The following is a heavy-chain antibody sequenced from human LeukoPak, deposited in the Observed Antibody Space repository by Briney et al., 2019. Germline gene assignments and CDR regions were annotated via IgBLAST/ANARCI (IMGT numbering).Heavy chain of an antibody. Sequence: ASVKVSCKASGGIFSSYAISWVRQAPGQGLEWMGGIVPIFGTANYAQKFQGRVTITADESTSTAYMELSSLRSEDTAVYYCARGDYYDSSGYYPITDYWGQGTLVTVSS. CDR2: IVPIFGTA. J-gene: IGHJ4*02. CDR3: ARGDYYDSSGYYPITDY. CDR1: GGIFSSYA. D-gene: IGHD3-22*01. V-gene: IGHV1-69*13.